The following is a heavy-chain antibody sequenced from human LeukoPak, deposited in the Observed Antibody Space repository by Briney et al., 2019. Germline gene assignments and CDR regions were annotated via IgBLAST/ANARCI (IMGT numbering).Heavy chain of an antibody. CDR3: ARILSELTIFGVVIIGAFDI. V-gene: IGHV1-69*13. J-gene: IGHJ3*02. Sequence: ASVKVSCKASGGTFSSYAISWVRQAPGQGLEWMGGIIPIFGTANYAQKFQGRVTITADESTGTAYMELSSLRSEDTAVYYCARILSELTIFGVVIIGAFDIWGQGTMVTVSS. CDR2: IIPIFGTA. CDR1: GGTFSSYA. D-gene: IGHD3-3*01.